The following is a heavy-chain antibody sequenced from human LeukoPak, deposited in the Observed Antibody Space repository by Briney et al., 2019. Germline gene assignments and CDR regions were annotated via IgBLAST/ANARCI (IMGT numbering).Heavy chain of an antibody. J-gene: IGHJ5*02. CDR3: ARGVVVVTGSWFDP. Sequence: GASVKVSCTASGYTFTGYYMHWVRQAPGQGLEWMGWINPNSGGTNYAQKFQGRVTMTRDTSISTAYMELSRLRSDDTAVYYCARGVVVVTGSWFDPWGQGTLVTVSS. CDR1: GYTFTGYY. D-gene: IGHD3-22*01. CDR2: INPNSGGT. V-gene: IGHV1-2*02.